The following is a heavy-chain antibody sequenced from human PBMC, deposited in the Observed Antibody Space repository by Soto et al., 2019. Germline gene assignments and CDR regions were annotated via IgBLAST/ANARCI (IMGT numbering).Heavy chain of an antibody. V-gene: IGHV3-7*04. CDR2: IRQDGSEI. J-gene: IGHJ4*02. CDR1: GFTFSSNG. Sequence: PGGSLRLSCVGPGFTFSSNGMTWVRQAPGKGLEWVANIRQDGSEINYVDSVKGRFTISRDNTKNSLYLQMNSLRAEDTAIYYCAREVVVSRGASYFGYWGPGTLVTVSS. CDR3: AREVVVSRGASYFGY. D-gene: IGHD2-2*01.